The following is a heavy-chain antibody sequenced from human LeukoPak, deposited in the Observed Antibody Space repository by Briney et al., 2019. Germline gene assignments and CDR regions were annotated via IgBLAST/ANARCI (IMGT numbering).Heavy chain of an antibody. Sequence: PSETLSLTCTVSGGSVGSGGYYWSWIRQHPGQGLEWIGYIYYSGSTYYNPSLQSRVTISVDTSKNQFSLKLSSVTAADTAVYYCARSAQTVTTFPLDYWGQGTLVTVSS. CDR3: ARSAQTVTTFPLDY. J-gene: IGHJ4*02. CDR2: IYYSGST. D-gene: IGHD4-17*01. V-gene: IGHV4-31*03. CDR1: GGSVGSGGYY.